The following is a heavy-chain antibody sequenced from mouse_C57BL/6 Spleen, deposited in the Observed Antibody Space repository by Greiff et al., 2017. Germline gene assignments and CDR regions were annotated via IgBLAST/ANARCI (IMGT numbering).Heavy chain of an antibody. D-gene: IGHD1-1*01. CDR3: ASLSSYGAMDY. J-gene: IGHJ4*01. Sequence: VQLQQPGAELVMPGASVKLSCKASGYTFTSYWMHWVKQRPGQGLEWIGEIDPSDSYTNYNQKFKGKSTLTVDKSSITAYMQLSSLTSEDSAVYYCASLSSYGAMDYWGQGTSVTVSS. V-gene: IGHV1-69*01. CDR2: IDPSDSYT. CDR1: GYTFTSYW.